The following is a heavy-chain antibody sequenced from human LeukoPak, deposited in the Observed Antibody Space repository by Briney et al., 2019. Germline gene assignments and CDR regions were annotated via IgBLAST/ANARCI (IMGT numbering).Heavy chain of an antibody. J-gene: IGHJ4*02. Sequence: ASVTVSCKASGYTFTGYYMHWVRQAPRQGLEWMGWINPNSGGTNYAQKFQGRVTMTRDTSISTDYMELSRLRSDDTAVYYCARAPQARTNGVSGVGYWGQGTLVTVSS. CDR3: ARAPQARTNGVSGVGY. D-gene: IGHD2-8*01. V-gene: IGHV1-2*02. CDR2: INPNSGGT. CDR1: GYTFTGYY.